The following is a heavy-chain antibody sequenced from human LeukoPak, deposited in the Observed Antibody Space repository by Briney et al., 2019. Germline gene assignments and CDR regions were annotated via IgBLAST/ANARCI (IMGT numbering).Heavy chain of an antibody. J-gene: IGHJ4*02. CDR1: GYTFTSYG. V-gene: IGHV1-18*01. D-gene: IGHD1-1*01. CDR3: ARNLRNGPPFDY. CDR2: ISAYNGST. Sequence: ASVKVSCKASGYTFTSYGISWVRQAPGQGLEWMGWISAYNGSTNYAQKLQGRVTMTRDTSTSTVYMELSSLRSEDTAVYYCARNLRNGPPFDYWGQGTLVTVSS.